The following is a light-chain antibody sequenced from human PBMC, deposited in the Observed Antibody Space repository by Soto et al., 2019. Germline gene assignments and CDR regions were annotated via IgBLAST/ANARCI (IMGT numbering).Light chain of an antibody. Sequence: DIVMTQSPDSLAVSLGERATINCKSSQSVLYSSNNKTYLAWYQQKPGQPPKLLIYWASTRESGVPDRFSGSGSGTEFTLTISSLQAEDVAVYYCQQYYRPWTFGQGTKVEIK. CDR3: QQYYRPWT. V-gene: IGKV4-1*01. CDR2: WAS. CDR1: QSVLYSSNNKTY. J-gene: IGKJ1*01.